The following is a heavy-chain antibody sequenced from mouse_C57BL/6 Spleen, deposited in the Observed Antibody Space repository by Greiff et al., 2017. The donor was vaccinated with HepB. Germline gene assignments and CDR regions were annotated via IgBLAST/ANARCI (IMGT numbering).Heavy chain of an antibody. CDR3: ARRPSDYSKGNYYAMDY. Sequence: EVQLQQSGPELVKPGASVKISCKASGYTFTDYYMNWVKQSHGKSLEWIGDINPNNGGTSYNQKFKGKATLTVDKSSSTAYMELRSLTSEDSAVYYCARRPSDYSKGNYYAMDYWGQGTSVTVSS. CDR1: GYTFTDYY. J-gene: IGHJ4*01. CDR2: INPNNGGT. V-gene: IGHV1-26*01. D-gene: IGHD2-5*01.